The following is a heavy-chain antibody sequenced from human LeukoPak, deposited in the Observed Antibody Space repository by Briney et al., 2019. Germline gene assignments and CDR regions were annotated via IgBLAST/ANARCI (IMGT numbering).Heavy chain of an antibody. CDR1: GGSISSNY. CDR3: ARDHGYYGMDV. J-gene: IGHJ6*02. V-gene: IGHV4-59*01. Sequence: SETLSLTCTVSGGSISSNYWNWLRQPPGKGLEWIGYSSYSGSTFYNPSLKSRVTISLDTSKNEFSLKLRSVTAADTAVYYCARDHGYYGMDVWGQGTTDTVSS. CDR2: SSYSGST.